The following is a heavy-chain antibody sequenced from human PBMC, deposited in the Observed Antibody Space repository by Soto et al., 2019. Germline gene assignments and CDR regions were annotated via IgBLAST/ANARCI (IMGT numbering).Heavy chain of an antibody. Sequence: SETLSLTCSVSGDSISSVDYFWAWIRQPPGQALEYIGYIYKSATTYYNPSFESRVAISLDTSKSQSSLNVTSVTAADTAVYFCARGRYCLTGRCFPNWFDSWGQGTLVTVSS. CDR2: IYKSATT. J-gene: IGHJ5*01. D-gene: IGHD2-15*01. V-gene: IGHV4-30-4*01. CDR3: ARGRYCLTGRCFPNWFDS. CDR1: GDSISSVDYF.